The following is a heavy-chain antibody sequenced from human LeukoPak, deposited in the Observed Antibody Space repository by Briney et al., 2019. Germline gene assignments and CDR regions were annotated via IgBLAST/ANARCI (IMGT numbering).Heavy chain of an antibody. CDR3: ARVGLVSSSWYYDY. J-gene: IGHJ4*02. D-gene: IGHD6-13*01. V-gene: IGHV1-2*02. CDR1: GYTFAGYY. Sequence: ASVKVSCKASGYTFAGYYMHWARQAPGQGLEWMGWINPNSGGTNYAQKFQGRVTMTRDTSISTAYMELSRLRSDDTAVYYCARVGLVSSSWYYDYWGQGTLVTVSS. CDR2: INPNSGGT.